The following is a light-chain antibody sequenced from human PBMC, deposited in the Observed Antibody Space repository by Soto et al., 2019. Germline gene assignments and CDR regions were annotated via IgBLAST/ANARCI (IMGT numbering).Light chain of an antibody. CDR2: SSN. CDR1: NSNIGNNN. J-gene: IGLJ1*01. V-gene: IGLV1-47*02. Sequence: QSVLTQPPSASGTPGQRVTISCSGNNSNIGNNNVYWYQQLPGTAPKLLIYSSNQRPSGVPDRISGSKSGTSASLAISGLRSEDEADYYCAAWDDSLSGYVFGIGHKVT. CDR3: AAWDDSLSGYV.